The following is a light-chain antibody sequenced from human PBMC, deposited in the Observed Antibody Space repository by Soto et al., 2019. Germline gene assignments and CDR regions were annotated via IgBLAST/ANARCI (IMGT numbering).Light chain of an antibody. CDR1: SSDVGKYDR. Sequence: QSALTQPPSVSGSPGQSVTISCTGTSSDVGKYDRVSWYQQPPGTAPKLIIYEVTNRPSGVPARFSGSKSGNTASLTISGLQAEDEADYYCSSYTGSSTFVFGTGTKLTVL. V-gene: IGLV2-18*02. CDR2: EVT. CDR3: SSYTGSSTFV. J-gene: IGLJ1*01.